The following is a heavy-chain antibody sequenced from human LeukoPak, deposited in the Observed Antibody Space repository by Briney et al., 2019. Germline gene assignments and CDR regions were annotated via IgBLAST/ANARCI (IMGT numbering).Heavy chain of an antibody. CDR1: GGSINYYY. CDR3: ARLGSYFDY. CDR2: VYYTGNT. D-gene: IGHD1-26*01. J-gene: IGHJ4*02. V-gene: IGHV4-59*01. Sequence: XETLSLTCTVSGGSINYYYWSWIRQPPGKGLEWIGYVYYTGNTNYNPSLKGRVTISVDTSKNQFSLKLSSVTAADTAIYYCARLGSYFDYWGQGTLVTVSS.